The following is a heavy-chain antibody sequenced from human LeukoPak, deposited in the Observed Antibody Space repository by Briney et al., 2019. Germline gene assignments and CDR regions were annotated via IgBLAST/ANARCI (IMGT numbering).Heavy chain of an antibody. Sequence: SETLSLTCTVSGGSISSYYWSWIRQPPGKGLEWIGRIYTSGSTSYNPSLKSRVTMSVDTSKNQFSLKLSSVTAADTAVYYCARNPIVGGRRFDPWGQGTLVTVSS. D-gene: IGHD3-16*01. CDR1: GGSISSYY. CDR2: IYTSGST. CDR3: ARNPIVGGRRFDP. J-gene: IGHJ5*02. V-gene: IGHV4-4*07.